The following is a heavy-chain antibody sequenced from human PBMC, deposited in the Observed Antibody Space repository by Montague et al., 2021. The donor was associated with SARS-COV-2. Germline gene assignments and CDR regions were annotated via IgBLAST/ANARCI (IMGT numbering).Heavy chain of an antibody. J-gene: IGHJ4*02. D-gene: IGHD6-19*01. CDR2: TYYRSEWHT. CDR3: ASGWTLFD. Sequence: CAISGYSVSSTAAAWNWIRQSPSRGLEWLGRTYYRSEWHTDYAVSVECRLAIDADTSKNQFSLQLHSVTPEDSAVYYCASGWTLFDWGQGTLVTVSS. V-gene: IGHV6-1*01. CDR1: GYSVSSTAAA.